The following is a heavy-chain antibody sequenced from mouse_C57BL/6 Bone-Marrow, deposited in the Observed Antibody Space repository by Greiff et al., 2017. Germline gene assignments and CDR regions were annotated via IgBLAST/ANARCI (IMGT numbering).Heavy chain of an antibody. J-gene: IGHJ3*01. D-gene: IGHD1-1*01. Sequence: QVQLQQSGAELVRPGTSVKVSCKASGYAFTNYLIEWVKQRPGQGLEWIGVINPGSGGTNYNEKFQGKATLTADKSSSTAYMQLSCLTSEDSAVYFCARSDYYGSSYFAYWGQGTLVTVSA. CDR3: ARSDYYGSSYFAY. CDR2: INPGSGGT. V-gene: IGHV1-54*01. CDR1: GYAFTNYL.